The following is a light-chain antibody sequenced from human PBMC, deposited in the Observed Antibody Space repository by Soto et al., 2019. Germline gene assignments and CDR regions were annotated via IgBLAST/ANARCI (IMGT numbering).Light chain of an antibody. CDR1: LSVSSSY. Sequence: DMDLTHPPCTLLISAIIIATHSFRSSLSVSSSYLAWYQQKPGQAPRLLIYGASSRATGIPDRFSGSGSGTDFTLTISGLEPEDFAVYYCQQYGSSPKGVNFGAGTMVDIK. CDR2: GAS. V-gene: IGKV3-20*01. CDR3: QQYGSSPKGVN. J-gene: IGKJ3*01.